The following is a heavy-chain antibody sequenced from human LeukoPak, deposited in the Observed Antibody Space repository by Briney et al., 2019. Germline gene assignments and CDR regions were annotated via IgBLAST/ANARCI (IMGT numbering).Heavy chain of an antibody. Sequence: GGSLRLSCAASGFTFSSYSMNWVRQAPGKGLEWVSSISSSSSYIYYADSVKGRFTISRDNAKNSLYLQMNSLRAEDTAVYYCARGPDYDGNSFMEYFQHWGQGTLVTVSS. V-gene: IGHV3-21*01. CDR1: GFTFSSYS. CDR2: ISSSSSYI. J-gene: IGHJ1*01. CDR3: ARGPDYDGNSFMEYFQH. D-gene: IGHD4-23*01.